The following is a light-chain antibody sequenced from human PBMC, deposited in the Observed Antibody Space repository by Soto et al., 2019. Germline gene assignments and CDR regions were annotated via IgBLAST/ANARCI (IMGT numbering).Light chain of an antibody. Sequence: QSVLTQPASVSGSPGQSITISCTGTSSDVGTYNLVSWYQQHPGKAPKLMIYEGSKRPSGVSNRFSGSKSGNTASLTISGLQAEDEADYYCCSYAGSTTSMLFGGGTKLTVL. CDR1: SSDVGTYNL. CDR3: CSYAGSTTSML. V-gene: IGLV2-23*01. CDR2: EGS. J-gene: IGLJ2*01.